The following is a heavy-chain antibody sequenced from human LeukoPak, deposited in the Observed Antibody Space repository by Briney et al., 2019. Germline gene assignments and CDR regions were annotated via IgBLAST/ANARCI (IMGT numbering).Heavy chain of an antibody. CDR2: IKQDGGEK. J-gene: IGHJ4*02. CDR3: ARDLYNSASR. CDR1: GFTFSSSW. D-gene: IGHD6-25*01. Sequence: GGSLRLSCAASGFTFSSSWMTWVRQAPGKGLEWVANIKQDGGEKYYVDSVKGRFTISRDNAKNSLYLQMNSLRADDTAVYYCARDLYNSASRWGQGTLVTVSS. V-gene: IGHV3-7*03.